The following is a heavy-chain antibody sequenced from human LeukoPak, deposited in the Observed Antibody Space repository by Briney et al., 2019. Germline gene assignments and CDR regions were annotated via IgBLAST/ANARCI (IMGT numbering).Heavy chain of an antibody. CDR3: DSMVYAMGIEY. J-gene: IGHJ4*02. V-gene: IGHV3-23*01. D-gene: IGHD2-8*01. CDR2: ISGSGGST. CDR1: GFTFSSYN. Sequence: GGSLRLSCAASGFTFSSYNMHWVRQAPGKGLEWVSAISGSGGSTYYADSVKGRFTISRDNSKNTLYLQMNSLRAEDTAVYYCDSMVYAMGIEYWGQGTLVTVSS.